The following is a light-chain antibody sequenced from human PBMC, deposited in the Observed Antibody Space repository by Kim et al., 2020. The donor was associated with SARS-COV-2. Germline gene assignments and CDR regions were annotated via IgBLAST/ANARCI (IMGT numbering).Light chain of an antibody. Sequence: DIQMTQSPSSVSAHVGDRLTITCRASQGIGTWLAWYQQKPGKAPKLIIYAASNLQSGVPSRFSGSGSGTHFTLTISSLQPEDFATYYCQQASSFPPWTFGQGTKVDIK. CDR3: QQASSFPPWT. CDR2: AAS. CDR1: QGIGTW. J-gene: IGKJ1*01. V-gene: IGKV1-12*01.